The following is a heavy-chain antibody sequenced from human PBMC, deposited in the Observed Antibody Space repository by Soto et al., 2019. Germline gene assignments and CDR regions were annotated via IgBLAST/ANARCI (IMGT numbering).Heavy chain of an antibody. J-gene: IGHJ6*02. CDR3: ARDTRDGMDV. CDR2: ISAYNGQT. CDR1: GYTVNSYG. Sequence: QVQLVASGAEVKKPGASVKVSCKGSGYTVNSYGINWVRQAPGQGLEWMGWISAYNGQTNYAQKLQVRVTLTTDTFTNTAYMDLRSLRYDDTAVYYCARDTRDGMDVWGQGTTVTVSS. V-gene: IGHV1-18*04.